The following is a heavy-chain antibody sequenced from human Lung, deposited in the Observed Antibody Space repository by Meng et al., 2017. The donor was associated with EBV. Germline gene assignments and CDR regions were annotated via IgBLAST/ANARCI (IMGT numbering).Heavy chain of an antibody. CDR3: ARVKIAAAD. CDR1: GSTFSNYY. V-gene: IGHV1-46*03. D-gene: IGHD6-13*01. CDR2: INPSGGST. Sequence: QVQLVQSGAEVKKPGASVKVSCKASGSTFSNYYIHWVRQAPGQGLEWMGIINPSGGSTSYAQKFQGRVTMTRDTSTSTVYMELSSLRSEDTAVYYCARVKIAAADWGQGTLVTVSS. J-gene: IGHJ4*02.